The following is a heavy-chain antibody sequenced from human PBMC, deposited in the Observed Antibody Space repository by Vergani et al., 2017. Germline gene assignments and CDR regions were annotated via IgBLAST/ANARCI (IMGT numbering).Heavy chain of an antibody. CDR3: ARDRQHYYDSSGYYYNDAFYI. Sequence: EVQLVESGGGLVKPGGSLRLSCAASGFTFSSYSMNWVRQAPGKGLEWVSSISRSSSYIYYADSVKGRFTSSRDNSKNSLYLQMNSLRAEDTAVSYCARDRQHYYDSSGYYYNDAFYIWGQGTMVTVSS. J-gene: IGHJ3*02. CDR1: GFTFSSYS. V-gene: IGHV3-21*01. D-gene: IGHD3-22*01. CDR2: ISRSSSYI.